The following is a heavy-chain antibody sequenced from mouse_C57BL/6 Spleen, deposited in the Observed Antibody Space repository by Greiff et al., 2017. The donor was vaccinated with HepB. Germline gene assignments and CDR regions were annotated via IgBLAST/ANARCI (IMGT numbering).Heavy chain of an antibody. CDR3: AREEGYDYDGEFAY. V-gene: IGHV1-80*01. CDR1: GYAFSSYW. Sequence: QVHVKQSGAELVKPGASVKISCKASGYAFSSYWMNWVKQRPGKGLEWIGQIYPGDGDTNYNGKFKGKATLTADKSSSTAYMQLSSRTSEDSAVYFCAREEGYDYDGEFAYWGQGTLVTVSA. D-gene: IGHD2-4*01. CDR2: IYPGDGDT. J-gene: IGHJ3*01.